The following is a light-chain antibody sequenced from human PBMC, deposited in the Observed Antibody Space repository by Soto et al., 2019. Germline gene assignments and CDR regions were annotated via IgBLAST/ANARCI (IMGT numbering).Light chain of an antibody. J-gene: IGLJ2*01. V-gene: IGLV3-21*04. CDR3: HVWDSSSDHVI. Sequence: SYELTQPPSVSLAPGQTASITCGGNSIGSKSLHWYQQRPGQAPIVVIYYDSDRPSGIPERFAGSNSGNTASLTISRVESGYEADYYCHVWDSSSDHVIFGGGTKLTVL. CDR2: YDS. CDR1: SIGSKS.